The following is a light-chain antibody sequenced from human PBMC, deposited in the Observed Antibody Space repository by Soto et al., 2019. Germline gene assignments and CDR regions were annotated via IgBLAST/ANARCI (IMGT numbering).Light chain of an antibody. CDR3: SSYAGPTNVGV. CDR2: DVA. CDR1: SSDIGGYNY. Sequence: QSALTQPPSASGSPGQSVTISCTGTSSDIGGYNYVSWYQQHPGKAPKLMIYDVAKRPSGVPDRFSGSKSGNTASLTVSGLQAEDEAHYYCSSYAGPTNVGVFGGGTKLTVL. J-gene: IGLJ3*02. V-gene: IGLV2-8*01.